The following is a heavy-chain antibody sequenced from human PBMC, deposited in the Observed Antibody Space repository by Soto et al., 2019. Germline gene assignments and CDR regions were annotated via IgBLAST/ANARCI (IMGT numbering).Heavy chain of an antibody. CDR3: AREVRGYDIFTCYPSRYGLDV. Sequence: GGSLRLSCAASGFTFSSYEMNWVRQAPGKGLEWVSYISSSGGTIYYADSVKGRFTISRDNAKNSLFLQMNSLRAEDTAVYYCAREVRGYDIFTCYPSRYGLDVWGQGTTVTVSS. J-gene: IGHJ6*02. CDR1: GFTFSSYE. CDR2: ISSSGGTI. D-gene: IGHD3-9*01. V-gene: IGHV3-48*03.